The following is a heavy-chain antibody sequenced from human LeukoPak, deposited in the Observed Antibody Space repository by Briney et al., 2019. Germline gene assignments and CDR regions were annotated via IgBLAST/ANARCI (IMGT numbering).Heavy chain of an antibody. CDR2: IYYSGST. D-gene: IGHD2-21*01. CDR3: ARHRIASNRRYFDY. V-gene: IGHV4-34*01. Sequence: SETLSLTCAVHGGSFSGYYWSWIRQPPGKGLEWIGSIYYSGSTYYNPSLKSRVTISVDTSKNQFSLKLSSVTAADTAVYYCARHRIASNRRYFDYWGQGTLVTVSS. CDR1: GGSFSGYY. J-gene: IGHJ4*02.